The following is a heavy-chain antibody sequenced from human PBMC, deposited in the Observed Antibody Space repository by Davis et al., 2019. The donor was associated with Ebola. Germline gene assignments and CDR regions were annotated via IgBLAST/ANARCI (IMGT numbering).Heavy chain of an antibody. D-gene: IGHD2-8*02. CDR2: INPSGGST. V-gene: IGHV1-46*01. Sequence: AASVKVSCKASGYTFTSYYMHWVRQAPGQGLEWMGIINPSGGSTSYAQKFQGRVTITADESTSTAYMELSSLRSEDTAVYYCARGVYWWDNNPNYYYYGMDVWGQGTTVTVSS. CDR3: ARGVYWWDNNPNYYYYGMDV. CDR1: GYTFTSYY. J-gene: IGHJ6*02.